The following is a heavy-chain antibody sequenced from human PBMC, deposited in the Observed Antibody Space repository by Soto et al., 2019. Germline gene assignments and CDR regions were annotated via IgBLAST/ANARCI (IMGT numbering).Heavy chain of an antibody. J-gene: IGHJ5*02. Sequence: VAVNVYCKTSGDTFSNHGITWVRQAPGQPLDWLGWISLYSDGTDYAQEFQGRVSITTDTSTTTAYMELRSLRSDDTAVYYWARVVRGSEGWYGPWGQGTRVPV. CDR1: GDTFSNHG. V-gene: IGHV1-18*01. D-gene: IGHD3-10*01. CDR3: ARVVRGSEGWYGP. CDR2: ISLYSDGT.